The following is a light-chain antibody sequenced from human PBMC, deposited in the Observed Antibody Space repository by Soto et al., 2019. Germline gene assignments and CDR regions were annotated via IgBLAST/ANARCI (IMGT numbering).Light chain of an antibody. Sequence: DIQMTQSPSSLSASVGDRVTITCRASQSISSYLNWYQQKPGKAPKLLIYAASSLQSGVPSRFSGVGAGTDGTLSSSSPQPEDSATYYGQESYNTPAFTFGPGTKVYIK. CDR1: QSISSY. J-gene: IGKJ3*01. V-gene: IGKV1-39*01. CDR2: AAS. CDR3: QESYNTPAFT.